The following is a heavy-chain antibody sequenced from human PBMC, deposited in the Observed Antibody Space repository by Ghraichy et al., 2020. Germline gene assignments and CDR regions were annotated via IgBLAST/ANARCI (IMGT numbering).Heavy chain of an antibody. CDR1: GDSVSSNSAT. J-gene: IGHJ2*01. CDR3: ARVAIAGTGWYFDL. D-gene: IGHD6-19*01. Sequence: SQTLSLTRAISGDSVSSNSATWNWIRQSPSRGLEWLGRTYYRSKWYNDYAVSVKSRITINPDTSKNQFSLQLNSVTPEDTAVYYCARVAIAGTGWYFDLWGRGTLVTVSS. V-gene: IGHV6-1*01. CDR2: TYYRSKWYN.